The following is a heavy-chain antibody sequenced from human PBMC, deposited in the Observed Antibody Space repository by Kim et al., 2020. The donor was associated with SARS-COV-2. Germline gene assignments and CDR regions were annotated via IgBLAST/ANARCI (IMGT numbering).Heavy chain of an antibody. CDR2: ISSSSSYI. J-gene: IGHJ3*02. CDR1: GFTFSSYS. D-gene: IGHD5-12*01. Sequence: GGSLRLSCAASGFTFSSYSMNWVRQAPGKGLEWVSSISSSSSYIYYADSVKGRFTISRDNAKNSLYLQMNSLRAEDTAVYYCARAGGGGYNRNAFDIWGQGTMVTVSS. V-gene: IGHV3-21*01. CDR3: ARAGGGGYNRNAFDI.